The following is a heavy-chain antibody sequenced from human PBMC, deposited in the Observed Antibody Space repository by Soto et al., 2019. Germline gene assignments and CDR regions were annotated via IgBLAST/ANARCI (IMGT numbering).Heavy chain of an antibody. CDR1: GGSISSYY. CDR3: ARLNHYDSTGYFDY. Sequence: SETLSLTCTVSGGSISSYYWSWIRQPPGKGLEWIGYIYYSGSTNYNPSLKSRVTISVDTSKNQFSLKLSSVTAADTAVYYCARLNHYDSTGYFDYCGQGTLVTVYS. J-gene: IGHJ4*02. V-gene: IGHV4-59*01. D-gene: IGHD3-22*01. CDR2: IYYSGST.